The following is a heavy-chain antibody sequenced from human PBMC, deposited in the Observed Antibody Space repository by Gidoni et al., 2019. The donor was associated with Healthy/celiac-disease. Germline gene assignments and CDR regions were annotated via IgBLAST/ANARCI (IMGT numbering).Heavy chain of an antibody. CDR3: TRLGDYYDSSGYYSRFDY. V-gene: IGHV3-73*02. CDR2: IRSKANSYAT. CDR1: GFTFSGSA. D-gene: IGHD3-22*01. J-gene: IGHJ4*02. Sequence: EVQLVESGGGLVQPGGSLKLPCAASGFTFSGSAMHWVRQASGKGLEWVGRIRSKANSYATAYAASVKGRFTISRDDSKNTAYLQMNSLKTEDTAVYYCTRLGDYYDSSGYYSRFDYWGQGTLVTVSS.